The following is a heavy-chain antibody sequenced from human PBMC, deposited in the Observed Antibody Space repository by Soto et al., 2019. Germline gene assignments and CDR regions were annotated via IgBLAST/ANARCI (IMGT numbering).Heavy chain of an antibody. Sequence: EVQLLESGGGLVQPGGSLRLACAASGFTFSNYDMSWVRQAPGMGLEWVSGISGSGGITYYADSVKGRFTISRDNSKNTLYLQMNSLRAEDTAVYYCADPPTSDYWGQGTLVTVSS. CDR2: ISGSGGIT. CDR3: ADPPTSDY. CDR1: GFTFSNYD. J-gene: IGHJ4*02. V-gene: IGHV3-23*01.